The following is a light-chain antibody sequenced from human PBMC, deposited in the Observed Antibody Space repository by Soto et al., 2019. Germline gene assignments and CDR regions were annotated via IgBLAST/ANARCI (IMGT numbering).Light chain of an antibody. Sequence: EIVLTQSPGTLSLSPGERATLSCRASQSVSSSYLAWYQQKPGQAPRLLIYGASSRATGIPDRFSGGGSGTDFTLTISRLEPEDFAVYYCQQYGSSPSWTFVQGTKVEIK. CDR1: QSVSSSY. CDR2: GAS. CDR3: QQYGSSPSWT. J-gene: IGKJ1*01. V-gene: IGKV3-20*01.